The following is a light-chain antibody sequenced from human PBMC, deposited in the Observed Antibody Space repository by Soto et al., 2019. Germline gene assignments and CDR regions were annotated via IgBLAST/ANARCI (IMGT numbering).Light chain of an antibody. CDR1: QSVLYSSNNKNY. Sequence: DIVMTQSPDSLAVSLGERATINCKSSQSVLYSSNNKNYLAWYQQKPGQPPKLLIYWASTRESGVPDRFSGSGSGPDFTLTITTLQAEDVAVYYCQQYYTTPWAFGPGTKVDLK. CDR2: WAS. J-gene: IGKJ3*01. CDR3: QQYYTTPWA. V-gene: IGKV4-1*01.